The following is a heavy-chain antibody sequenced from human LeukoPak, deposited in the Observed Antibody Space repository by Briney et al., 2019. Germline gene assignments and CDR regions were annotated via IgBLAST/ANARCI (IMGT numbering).Heavy chain of an antibody. CDR3: ARHSGSGSYWVYYYYMDV. V-gene: IGHV4-39*01. CDR1: GGSISSSSYY. D-gene: IGHD3-10*01. Sequence: SETLSLTCTVSGGSISSSSYYWGWIRQPPGKGLEWIGSIYYSGSTYYNPSLKSRVTISADTSKNQFSLKLSSVTAADTAVYYCARHSGSGSYWVYYYYMDVWGKGTTVTISS. CDR2: IYYSGST. J-gene: IGHJ6*03.